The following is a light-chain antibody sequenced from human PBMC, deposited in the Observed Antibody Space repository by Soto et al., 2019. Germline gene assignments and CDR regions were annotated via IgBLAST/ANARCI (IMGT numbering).Light chain of an antibody. CDR2: EVV. J-gene: IGLJ1*01. CDR3: QSYNNSLSVYV. CDR1: KNDIGVYDF. V-gene: IGLV2-8*01. Sequence: QSALAQPPSASGSPGQSVTISCTGTKNDIGVYDFVSWYQHHPGKAPRLIIYEVVQRPSGVPDRFSGSKSGTSASLAITGLQAEDEADYYCQSYNNSLSVYVFGTGTKVTVL.